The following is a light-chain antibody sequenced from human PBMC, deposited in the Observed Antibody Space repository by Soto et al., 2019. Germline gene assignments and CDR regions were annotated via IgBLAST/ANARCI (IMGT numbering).Light chain of an antibody. J-gene: IGKJ4*01. CDR2: DAS. CDR1: QSISSN. V-gene: IGKV3-11*01. Sequence: EIVLTQSPATLSLSPGERATLSCRASQSISSNLAWYQQKPGQAPRLLIYDASNRATGIPARFSGSGSGTDFTLTIGSLEPEDFAVYYCQQRGKWPLTFGGGTKVEIK. CDR3: QQRGKWPLT.